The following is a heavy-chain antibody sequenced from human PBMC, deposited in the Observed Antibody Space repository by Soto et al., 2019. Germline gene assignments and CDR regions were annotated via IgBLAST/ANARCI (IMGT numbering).Heavy chain of an antibody. CDR1: GGSFSAYY. CDR3: ARGGGQWYLNY. CDR2: INHSGST. V-gene: IGHV4-34*01. D-gene: IGHD2-15*01. Sequence: SETLSLTCAVYGGSFSAYYWSWIRQPPGKGLEWIGEINHSGSTNYNPSLKSRLTISVDTSKNQFSLKLSSVTAADTAVYYCARGGGQWYLNYWAQGTLVTVS. J-gene: IGHJ4*02.